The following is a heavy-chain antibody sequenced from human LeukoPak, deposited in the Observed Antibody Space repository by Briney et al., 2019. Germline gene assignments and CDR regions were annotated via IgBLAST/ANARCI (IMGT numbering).Heavy chain of an antibody. CDR1: GYSFTSYW. Sequence: GESLKTSCKGSGYSFTSYWIGWVRQIPGKGLWWMGIIYPVDSDTRYSPSFEGQVTISADKSISTAYLQWSSLKASDTAMYYCAKVYYDSSGYYSGYNYYYYYMDVWGKGTTVTVSS. V-gene: IGHV5-51*01. CDR2: IYPVDSDT. J-gene: IGHJ6*03. D-gene: IGHD3-22*01. CDR3: AKVYYDSSGYYSGYNYYYYYMDV.